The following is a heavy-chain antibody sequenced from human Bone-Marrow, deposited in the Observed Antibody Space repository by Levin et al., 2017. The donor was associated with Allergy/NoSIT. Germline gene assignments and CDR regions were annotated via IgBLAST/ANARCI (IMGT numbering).Heavy chain of an antibody. CDR2: IRSQPYGGPT. CDR1: GFYFGEYT. Sequence: GGSLRLSCTASGFYFGEYTINWFRQPPGKGLEWIAYIRSQPYGGPTQYAASVRGRFTISRDDSKSIAYLQMNSLKTEDTAVYYCTRDRFLEWLPDPFDSWGQGILVTVSS. J-gene: IGHJ4*02. D-gene: IGHD3-3*01. V-gene: IGHV3-49*03. CDR3: TRDRFLEWLPDPFDS.